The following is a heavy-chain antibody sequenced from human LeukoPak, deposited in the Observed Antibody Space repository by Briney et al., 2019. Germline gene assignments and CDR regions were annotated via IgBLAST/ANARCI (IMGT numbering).Heavy chain of an antibody. CDR2: ISYDGSNK. CDR1: GFTFSSYA. J-gene: IGHJ4*02. CDR3: ARDGSSSWYGPFDY. D-gene: IGHD6-13*01. V-gene: IGHV3-30-3*01. Sequence: GGSLRLSCAASGFTFSSYAMHWVRQAPGKGLEWEAVISYDGSNKYYADSVKGRFTISRDNSKNTLYLQMNSLRAEDTAVYYYARDGSSSWYGPFDYWGQGTLVTVSS.